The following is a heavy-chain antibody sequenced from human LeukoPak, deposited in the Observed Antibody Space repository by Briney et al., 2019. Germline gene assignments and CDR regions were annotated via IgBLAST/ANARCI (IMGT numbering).Heavy chain of an antibody. CDR3: VRAVPAAILGAFDI. J-gene: IGHJ3*02. D-gene: IGHD2-2*02. CDR2: ISSLGSPI. Sequence: PGGSLRLSCAASGFTFNDYYMSWVRQAPGKGLEWVSYISSLGSPIYYADSVKGRFTISRDNAKNSLSLQMNSLRAEDTAVYYCVRAVPAAILGAFDIWGQGTMVTVSS. CDR1: GFTFNDYY. V-gene: IGHV3-11*04.